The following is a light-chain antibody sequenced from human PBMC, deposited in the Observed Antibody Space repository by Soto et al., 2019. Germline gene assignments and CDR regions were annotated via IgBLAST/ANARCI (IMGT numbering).Light chain of an antibody. V-gene: IGKV3-20*01. CDR2: AAS. J-gene: IGKJ2*01. CDR3: RQYGASPPYT. CDR1: RSFASSY. Sequence: EIVLTQSPDTLSLSPGERASLSCRASRSFASSYLAWYQHKPGQAPRLLIYAASTRATGVPLRFSGSGSGTDFTLSISRLEPEDSAIYYCRQYGASPPYTFGQGTKLEIK.